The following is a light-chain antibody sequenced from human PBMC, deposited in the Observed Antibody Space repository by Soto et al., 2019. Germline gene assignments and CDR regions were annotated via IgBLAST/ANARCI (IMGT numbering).Light chain of an antibody. J-gene: IGLJ1*01. CDR2: AVS. V-gene: IGLV2-14*03. Sequence: QSVLTQPASVSGYPGQSITISCSGTSSDIGSYDNVDWYQQFPGKSPTLMIYAVSDRPSGVSDRFSGSQSGLTASLTISGLQTEDEADYYCISYTARQSYLFGTGTNVTVL. CDR3: ISYTARQSYL. CDR1: SSDIGSYDN.